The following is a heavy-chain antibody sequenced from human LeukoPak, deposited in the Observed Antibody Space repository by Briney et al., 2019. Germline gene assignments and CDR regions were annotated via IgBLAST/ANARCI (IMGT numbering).Heavy chain of an antibody. CDR1: GFTFSSYA. CDR3: AKAPGKPYYYGMDV. D-gene: IGHD3-10*01. CDR2: ISYDGSNK. V-gene: IGHV3-30*04. J-gene: IGHJ6*02. Sequence: GRSLRLSCAASGFTFSSYAMHWVRQAPGKGLEWVAVISYDGSNKYYAESVKGRFTMSRDNSKNTLYLQMNSLRAEDTAVYYWAKAPGKPYYYGMDVWGQGRTVTVSS.